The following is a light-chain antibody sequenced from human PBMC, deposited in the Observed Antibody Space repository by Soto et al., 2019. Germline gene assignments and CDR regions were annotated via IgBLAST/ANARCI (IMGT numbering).Light chain of an antibody. Sequence: ETVLTQSPGTLPLSPGERATLSCRASQSVRNNDLAWYQQKPGQAPRLLIYGASSRATGIPDRFSGSGSGTDFTLTITRLEPEDFAVYYCQQYGSSPRTFGQGTKVESK. J-gene: IGKJ1*01. V-gene: IGKV3-20*01. CDR1: QSVRNND. CDR3: QQYGSSPRT. CDR2: GAS.